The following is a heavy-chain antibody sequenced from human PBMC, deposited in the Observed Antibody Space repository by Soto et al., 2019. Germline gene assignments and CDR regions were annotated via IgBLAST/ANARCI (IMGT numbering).Heavy chain of an antibody. Sequence: SETLSLTCTVSGGSISGVRHFWGWIRQPPGKGLEYIASIYYSGSTNYNPSLKSRVTISVDTSKNQFSLKLSSVTAADTAVYYCARCGDYPYYFDYWGQGTLVTVSS. CDR3: ARCGDYPYYFDY. J-gene: IGHJ4*02. D-gene: IGHD4-17*01. CDR2: IYYSGST. V-gene: IGHV4-39*07. CDR1: GGSISGVRHF.